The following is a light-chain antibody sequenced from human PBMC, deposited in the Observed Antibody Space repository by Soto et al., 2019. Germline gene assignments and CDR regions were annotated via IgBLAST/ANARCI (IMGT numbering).Light chain of an antibody. V-gene: IGKV3D-15*02. CDR2: DAS. Sequence: EVVLTQSPATLSLSPGERATLSCRASQSIRNYLAWYQQKPGQAPRLLIYDASNRATGIPARFSGSGSGTEFTLTISSLQSEDFAVYYCQQYGSSPLISFGQGTRLEIK. CDR3: QQYGSSPLIS. J-gene: IGKJ5*01. CDR1: QSIRNY.